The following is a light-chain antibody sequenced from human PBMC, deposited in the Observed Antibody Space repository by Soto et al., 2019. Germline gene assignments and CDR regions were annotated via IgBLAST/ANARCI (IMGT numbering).Light chain of an antibody. CDR2: GAS. V-gene: IGKV3-20*01. CDR1: QSVSSNY. Sequence: EIVLTQSPGTLSLSPGERATLSCRASQSVSSNYLAWYQQKPGQAPRLLIYGASTRATDVPDRFSGSGSGADFTLTISRLEPEDFAVYYCQQYGSSFMYTFGQGTKVDIK. CDR3: QQYGSSFMYT. J-gene: IGKJ2*01.